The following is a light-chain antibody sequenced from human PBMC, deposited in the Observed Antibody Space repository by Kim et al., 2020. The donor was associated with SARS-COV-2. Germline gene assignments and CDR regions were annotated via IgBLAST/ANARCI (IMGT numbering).Light chain of an antibody. CDR2: YSD. CDR3: AAWDDNLKAGV. Sequence: AQRVTISCSGSGADTGTNPLNWNQQLPGTAPKLSIYYSDQRPSGVPHRFSASKSGTSASLAISGLQSDDEADYPCAAWDDNLKAGVFGGGTKSPS. V-gene: IGLV1-44*01. J-gene: IGLJ3*02. CDR1: GADTGTNP.